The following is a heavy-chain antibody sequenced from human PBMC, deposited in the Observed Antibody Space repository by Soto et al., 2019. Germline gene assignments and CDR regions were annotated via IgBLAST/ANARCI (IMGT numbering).Heavy chain of an antibody. CDR2: SSASGGST. V-gene: IGHV3-23*01. D-gene: IGHD6-19*01. CDR1: RFTFSSSA. CDR3: AKDGQWLDVYIEY. J-gene: IGHJ4*02. Sequence: QLGGSPRLSCTASRFTFSSSAMSCVRQAPGKGLEWVSISSASGGSTYHADSVKGRFSISRDNSKNTLYLQMTRLRTEDTAVYYCAKDGQWLDVYIEYWGQGVLVTVYS.